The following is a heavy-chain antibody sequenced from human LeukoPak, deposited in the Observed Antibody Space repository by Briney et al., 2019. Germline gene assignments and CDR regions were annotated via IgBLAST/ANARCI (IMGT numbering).Heavy chain of an antibody. Sequence: GGSLRLSCAASGFTFSNYAMSWVRQAPGKGLEWVSSISGNGGRTYYADSVKGRFTISRDDSKNTLYLQMNSLRAEDTAVYYCPKEWAYSINLAVYDAFDMWG. J-gene: IGHJ3*02. CDR1: GFTFSNYA. V-gene: IGHV3-23*01. D-gene: IGHD6-13*01. CDR3: PKEWAYSINLAVYDAFDM. CDR2: ISGNGGRT.